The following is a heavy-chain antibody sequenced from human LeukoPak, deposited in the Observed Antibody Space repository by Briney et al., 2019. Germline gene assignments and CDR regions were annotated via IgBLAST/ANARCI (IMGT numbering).Heavy chain of an antibody. D-gene: IGHD2-8*01. V-gene: IGHV3-7*01. CDR1: GFTFSNYW. J-gene: IGHJ4*02. CDR2: IHQHGNEK. CDR3: ATLNGPLFEY. Sequence: GGSLRLSCAASGFTFSNYWMSWVRQAPGKGLEWVASIHQHGNEKYFVDSVRGRFTISRVNAKNSLYLQMSSLRAEDTAVYYCATLNGPLFEYWGQGTLVTVSS.